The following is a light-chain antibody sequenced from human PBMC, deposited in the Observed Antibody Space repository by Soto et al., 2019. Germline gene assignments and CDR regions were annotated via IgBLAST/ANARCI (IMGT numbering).Light chain of an antibody. J-gene: IGLJ1*01. Sequence: QSALTQPASVSGSPGQSITISCTGTITDIGAYNYVSWYQQHPGKAPKLLIYGVSSRPSGVSNRFSGSKSGNAAYLTISGLQADVEAEYYCSSYTSSITPYVFGTGTKVTVL. CDR1: ITDIGAYNY. CDR2: GVS. V-gene: IGLV2-14*01. CDR3: SSYTSSITPYV.